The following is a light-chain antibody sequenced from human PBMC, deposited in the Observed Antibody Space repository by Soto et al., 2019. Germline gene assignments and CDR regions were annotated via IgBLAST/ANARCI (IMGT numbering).Light chain of an antibody. CDR2: AAS. CDR3: QQADTFPIT. J-gene: IGKJ5*01. CDR1: QPISSW. Sequence: DIQMTQSPPTLSAVVGDRVPITFRASQPISSWLAWYQQKPGKAPKLLIYAASSLQSGVPSRFSGSGFGTDFTLTISSLQPEDSAIYYCQQADTFPITFGQGTRLEIK. V-gene: IGKV1-12*01.